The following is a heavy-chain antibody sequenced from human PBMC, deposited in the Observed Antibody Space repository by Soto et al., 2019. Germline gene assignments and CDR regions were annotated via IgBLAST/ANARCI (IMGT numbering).Heavy chain of an antibody. V-gene: IGHV3-30-3*01. CDR3: ARDGLMYYYGSGSSPYYYYYGMDV. D-gene: IGHD3-10*01. Sequence: PGGSLRLSCAASRFTFSSYAMHWVRQAPGKGLEWVAVISYDGSNKYYADSVKGRFTISRDNSKNTLYLQMNSLRAEDTAVYYCARDGLMYYYGSGSSPYYYYYGMDVWGQGTTVTVSS. J-gene: IGHJ6*02. CDR2: ISYDGSNK. CDR1: RFTFSSYA.